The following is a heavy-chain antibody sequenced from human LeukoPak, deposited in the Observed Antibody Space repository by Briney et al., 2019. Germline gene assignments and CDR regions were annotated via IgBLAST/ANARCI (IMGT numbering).Heavy chain of an antibody. V-gene: IGHV3-66*01. J-gene: IGHJ4*02. Sequence: GGSLRLSCAASGFNVSDDYMTWVRQAPGKGLEWLSVIYTSGSTDYVDSVKGRFTISRDNTINTVYLQLSSLRAEDSAVYYCARDRVYGSGIRTWGQGTLVTVSS. D-gene: IGHD3-10*01. CDR1: GFNVSDDY. CDR3: ARDRVYGSGIRT. CDR2: IYTSGST.